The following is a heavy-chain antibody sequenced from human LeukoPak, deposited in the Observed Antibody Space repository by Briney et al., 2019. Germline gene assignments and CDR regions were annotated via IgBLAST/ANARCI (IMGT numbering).Heavy chain of an antibody. V-gene: IGHV4-61*05. CDR2: IHNTGST. CDR1: GGSISSSNYY. J-gene: IGHJ4*02. CDR3: ATSGWYLLPGVY. Sequence: SETLSLTCIVSGGSISSSNYYWGWIRQSPGKGLEWIGFIHNTGSTNYNPSLKSRVTISVDTSKNQFSLKLSSVTAADTAVYYCATSGWYLLPGVYWGQGTLVTVSS. D-gene: IGHD6-19*01.